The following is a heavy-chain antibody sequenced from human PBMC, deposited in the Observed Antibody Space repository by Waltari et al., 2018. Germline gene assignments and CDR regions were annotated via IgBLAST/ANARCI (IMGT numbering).Heavy chain of an antibody. CDR3: VREGNDFWGASYGFDY. D-gene: IGHD3-3*01. CDR1: GFTFTSHS. Sequence: EVQLVESGGGLVKPGGSLRLSCAASGFTFTSHSMNWVRQAPGKGLEWVSSISGRGNYIYYAESVRGRFTVSRDNDKDSLFLQMNSLRVEDTAIYYCVREGNDFWGASYGFDYWGQGTLVTVSS. J-gene: IGHJ4*02. V-gene: IGHV3-21*01. CDR2: ISGRGNYI.